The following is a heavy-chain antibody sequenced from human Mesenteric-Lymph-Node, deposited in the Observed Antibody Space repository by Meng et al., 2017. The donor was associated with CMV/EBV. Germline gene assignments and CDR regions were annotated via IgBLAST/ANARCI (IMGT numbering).Heavy chain of an antibody. J-gene: IGHJ4*02. V-gene: IGHV3-11*04. CDR1: GFTFSGYC. CDR2: ISNSRTTI. CDR3: ARGGGVGTAHFDY. D-gene: IGHD2-15*01. Sequence: CAGSGFTFSGYCMGWIRQAPGKGLEWVSYISNSRTTIYYADSVAARFAISRDSARNSLFLQTNSLRVEDTAVYYCARGGGVGTAHFDYWGQGTLVTVSS.